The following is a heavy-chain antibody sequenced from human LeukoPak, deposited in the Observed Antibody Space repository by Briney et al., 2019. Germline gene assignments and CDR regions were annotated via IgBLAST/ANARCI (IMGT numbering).Heavy chain of an antibody. Sequence: PSETLSLTCTVSGGSISSSSYYWGWIRQPPGKGLEWIGSIYYSGSTYYNPSLKSRVTISVDTSKNQFSLKLSSVTAADTAVYYCARDSYTADWGQGTLVTVSS. J-gene: IGHJ4*02. V-gene: IGHV4-39*07. CDR1: GGSISSSSYY. CDR2: IYYSGST. CDR3: ARDSYTAD. D-gene: IGHD5-18*01.